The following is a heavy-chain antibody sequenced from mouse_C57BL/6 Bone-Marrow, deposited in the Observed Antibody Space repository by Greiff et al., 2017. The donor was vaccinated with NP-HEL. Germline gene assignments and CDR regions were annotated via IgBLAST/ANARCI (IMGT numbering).Heavy chain of an antibody. Sequence: QVQLQQSGAELARPGASVKLSCKASGYTFTSYGISWVKQRTGQGLEWIGEIYPRSGNTYYNEKFKGKATLTANKSSSTAYIELRSLTSEDAAVYFCARWGQHGPDYWGQGTTLTVSS. J-gene: IGHJ2*01. V-gene: IGHV1-81*01. CDR2: IYPRSGNT. CDR1: GYTFTSYG. CDR3: ARWGQHGPDY. D-gene: IGHD3-1*01.